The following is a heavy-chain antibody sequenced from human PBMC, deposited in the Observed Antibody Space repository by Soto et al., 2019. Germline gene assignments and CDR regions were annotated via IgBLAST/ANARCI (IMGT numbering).Heavy chain of an antibody. CDR3: VRGRSDSLMDV. V-gene: IGHV3-48*02. CDR2: LSSSRSTK. Sequence: PVGSLRLSCAGSGFTLNSYSMNWVRQAPGKGLEWVSYLSSSRSTKYYADSVKGRLTISRDDAKNSLYLQMNSLRDDDTAVYFCVRGRSDSLMDVWGQGTTVTVSS. CDR1: GFTLNSYS. J-gene: IGHJ6*02.